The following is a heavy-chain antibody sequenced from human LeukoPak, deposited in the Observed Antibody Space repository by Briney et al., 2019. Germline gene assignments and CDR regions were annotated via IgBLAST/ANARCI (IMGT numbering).Heavy chain of an antibody. Sequence: GGSLRLSCAASGFTVRSNYMSWVRHSTGKGVEWVSVIYSGGSTYFADSVKGRFTISRDNSKNTLYLQMNSLRAEDTAVYYCARDFRLSLDYWGQGTLVTVSS. CDR1: GFTVRSNY. CDR3: ARDFRLSLDY. J-gene: IGHJ4*02. V-gene: IGHV3-66*01. CDR2: IYSGGST. D-gene: IGHD4/OR15-4a*01.